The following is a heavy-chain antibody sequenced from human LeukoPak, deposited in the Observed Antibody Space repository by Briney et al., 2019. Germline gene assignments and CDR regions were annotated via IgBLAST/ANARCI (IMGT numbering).Heavy chain of an antibody. D-gene: IGHD2-2*02. CDR3: ARVGSIVVVPAAILEDY. V-gene: IGHV1-2*02. CDR2: INPNSGGT. CDR1: GYTFTGYY. Sequence: ASVKVSCKASGYTFTGYYMHWVRQAPGQGLEWMGWINPNSGGTNYAQKFQGRVTMTRDTSISTAYMELGRLRSDDTAVYYCARVGSIVVVPAAILEDYWGQGTLVTVSS. J-gene: IGHJ4*02.